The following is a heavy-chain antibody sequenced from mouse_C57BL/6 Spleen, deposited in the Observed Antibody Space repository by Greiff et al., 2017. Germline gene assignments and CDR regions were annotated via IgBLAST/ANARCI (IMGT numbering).Heavy chain of an antibody. CDR3: AREGGGVQQGNYFDY. J-gene: IGHJ2*01. V-gene: IGHV5-16*01. Sequence: EVKLVESEGGLVQPGSSMKLSCTASGFTFSDYYMAWVRQVPEKGLEWVAYINYDGSSTYYMDSLKSRFILSRDNAKNILYLQTGSLKSGDTAKYYCAREGGGVQQGNYFDYWGQGTTLTVSS. D-gene: IGHD5-1*01. CDR1: GFTFSDYY. CDR2: INYDGSST.